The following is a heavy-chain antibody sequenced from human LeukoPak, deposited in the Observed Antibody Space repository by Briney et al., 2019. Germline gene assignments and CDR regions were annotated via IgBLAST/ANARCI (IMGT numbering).Heavy chain of an antibody. D-gene: IGHD1-26*01. Sequence: SGTLSLTCTVSGGPINGSDWWNWVRQPPGKGLEWIGEIYHSGSTNYNPSLKSRVTISVDKSKNQFSLKLSSVTAADTAVYYCARAPGLYSGSYFDYWGQGTLVTVSS. V-gene: IGHV4-4*02. CDR2: IYHSGST. CDR3: ARAPGLYSGSYFDY. CDR1: GGPINGSDW. J-gene: IGHJ4*02.